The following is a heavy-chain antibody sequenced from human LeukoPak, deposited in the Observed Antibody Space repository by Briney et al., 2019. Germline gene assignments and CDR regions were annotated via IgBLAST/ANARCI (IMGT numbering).Heavy chain of an antibody. Sequence: TPSETLSLTCAVYGGSFSSYYWSWIRQPPGKGLEWIGEINHSGSTNYNPSLKSRVTISVDTSKNQFSLKLSSVTAADTAVYYCARGRLNWGNFDYWGQGTLVTVSS. D-gene: IGHD7-27*01. CDR2: INHSGST. CDR3: ARGRLNWGNFDY. CDR1: GGSFSSYY. V-gene: IGHV4-34*01. J-gene: IGHJ4*02.